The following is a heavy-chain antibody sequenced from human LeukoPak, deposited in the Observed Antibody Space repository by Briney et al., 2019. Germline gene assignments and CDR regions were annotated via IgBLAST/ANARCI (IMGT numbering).Heavy chain of an antibody. CDR2: VYISGST. CDR3: ARGYRSQSSRGSYYFESIDY. CDR1: GFTVSSSY. Sequence: GGSLRLSCAASGFTVSSSYMTWFRQAPGKGLEWVSVVYISGSTYYADSVKGRFTISRSNSNDTLYLQMNSLRAEDTAVYYCARGYRSQSSRGSYYFESIDYWGQGTLVAVSS. V-gene: IGHV3-66*01. D-gene: IGHD1-26*01. J-gene: IGHJ4*02.